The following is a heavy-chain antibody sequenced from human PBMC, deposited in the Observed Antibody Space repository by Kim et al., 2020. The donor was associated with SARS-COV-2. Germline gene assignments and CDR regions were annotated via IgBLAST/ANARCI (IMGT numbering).Heavy chain of an antibody. V-gene: IGHV3-48*03. CDR2: ISSSGSTI. J-gene: IGHJ4*02. CDR1: GFTFSSYE. CDR3: ARDNSGSKAADY. Sequence: GGSLRLSCAASGFTFSSYEMNWVRQAPGKGLEWVSYISSSGSTIYYADSVKGRFTISRDNAKNSLYLQMNSLRAEDTAVYYCARDNSGSKAADYWGQGTLVTVSS. D-gene: IGHD3-10*01.